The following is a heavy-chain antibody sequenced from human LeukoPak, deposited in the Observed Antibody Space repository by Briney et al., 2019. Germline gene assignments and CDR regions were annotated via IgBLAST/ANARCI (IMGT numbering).Heavy chain of an antibody. V-gene: IGHV4-39*01. J-gene: IGHJ6*03. CDR3: ARWGITGIRGYYYYMDV. D-gene: IGHD1-20*01. CDR1: GGSISSSNYY. CDR2: IYYSGST. Sequence: PSETLSLTCTVSGGSISSSNYYWGWIRQPPGKGLEWIGSIYYSGSTYYNPSLKSRVTISVDTSKNQFSLKLSSVTAADTAVYYCARWGITGIRGYYYYMDVWGKGTTVTVSS.